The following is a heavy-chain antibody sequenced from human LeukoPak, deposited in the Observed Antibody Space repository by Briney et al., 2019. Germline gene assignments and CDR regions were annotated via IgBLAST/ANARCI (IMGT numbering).Heavy chain of an antibody. CDR1: GGSFSGYY. CDR3: AARSQWELDY. J-gene: IGHJ4*02. V-gene: IGHV4-34*01. Sequence: SETLSLTGAVYGGSFSGYYWSWIRQPPGKGLEWIGEINHSGSTNYNPSLKSRVTISVDTSKNQFSLKLSSVTAADTAVYYCAARSQWELDYWGQGTLVTVSS. CDR2: INHSGST. D-gene: IGHD1-26*01.